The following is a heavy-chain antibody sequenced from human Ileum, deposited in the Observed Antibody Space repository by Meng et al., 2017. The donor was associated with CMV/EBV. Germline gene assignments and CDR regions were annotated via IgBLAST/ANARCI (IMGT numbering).Heavy chain of an antibody. Sequence: QVQLVQSGAEMKNPGASVKASCKTSGYTFTNNIMNWVRQAPGQGLEWMGWINPNSGSTNYAQKFQGRVTMTRDTSISTAYMELNRLTSDDTAMYFCARIIVSRGYSFDYWGQGTLVTVSS. J-gene: IGHJ4*02. V-gene: IGHV1-2*02. CDR2: INPNSGST. CDR3: ARIIVSRGYSFDY. D-gene: IGHD5-18*01. CDR1: GYTFTNNI.